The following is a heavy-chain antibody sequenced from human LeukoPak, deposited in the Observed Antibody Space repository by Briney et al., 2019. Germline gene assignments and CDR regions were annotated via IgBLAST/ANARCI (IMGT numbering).Heavy chain of an antibody. D-gene: IGHD5-18*01. J-gene: IGHJ4*02. Sequence: PSETLSLTCAVSGGSISSGGYSWSWIRQPPGKGLEWIGYIYHSGSTYYNPSLKSRVTISVDRSKNQFSLKLSSVTAADTAVYYCAADVDTAMALDYWGQGTLVTASS. V-gene: IGHV4-30-2*01. CDR1: GGSISSGGYS. CDR2: IYHSGST. CDR3: AADVDTAMALDY.